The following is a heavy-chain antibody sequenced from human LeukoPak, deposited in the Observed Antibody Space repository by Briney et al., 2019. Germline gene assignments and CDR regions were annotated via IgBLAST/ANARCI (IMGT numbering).Heavy chain of an antibody. J-gene: IGHJ4*02. CDR2: IYYSGST. CDR1: GGSISSSSYY. D-gene: IGHD6-13*01. V-gene: IGHV4-39*02. CDR3: AREPSSSWLY. Sequence: SETLSLTCTVPGGSISSSSYYWGWIRQPPGKGLEWIGSIYYSGSTYYNPSLKSRVTISVDTSKNQFSLKPSSVTAADTAVYYCAREPSSSWLYWGQGTLVTVSS.